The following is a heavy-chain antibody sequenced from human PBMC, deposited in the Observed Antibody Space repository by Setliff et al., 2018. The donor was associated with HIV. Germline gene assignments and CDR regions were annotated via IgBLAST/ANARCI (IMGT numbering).Heavy chain of an antibody. V-gene: IGHV4-59*11. Sequence: SETLSLTCTVSGGSISSHYWSWIRQPPGKGLEWIGNMYYSGSTNYNPSLKSRVTISVDRSQNHFSLKLSSVTAADTAVYYCAREVDYYDSSRYLLLYYFDSWGQGTLVTV. CDR1: GGSISSHY. CDR3: AREVDYYDSSRYLLLYYFDS. D-gene: IGHD3-22*01. CDR2: MYYSGST. J-gene: IGHJ4*02.